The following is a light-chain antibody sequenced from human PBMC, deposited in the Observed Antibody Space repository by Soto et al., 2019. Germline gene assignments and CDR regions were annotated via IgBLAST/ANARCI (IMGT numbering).Light chain of an antibody. Sequence: EILMTQSPATLCVSPGERATLSCRASQSVSILLAWYQQKPGQAPRLLIHGATTRATGIPARFSGSGSGTKISATISNLRSEYFAGYYGHQYNNSPRTGXQGTNADSK. CDR1: QSVSIL. CDR2: GAT. CDR3: HQYNNSPRT. V-gene: IGKV3-15*01. J-gene: IGKJ1*01.